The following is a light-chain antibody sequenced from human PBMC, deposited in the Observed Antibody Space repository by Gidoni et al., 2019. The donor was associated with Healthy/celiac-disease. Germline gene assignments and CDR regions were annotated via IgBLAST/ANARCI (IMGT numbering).Light chain of an antibody. Sequence: DFQMTQSPSSLSASVGDRVTITCRAIQSISSYLNWYQQKPGKAPKLLIYAASSLHSGVPSRFSGSRSGTDFTLTISSLQPEDFATYYCKQSYSTPITLGQGTRLEIK. CDR1: QSISSY. V-gene: IGKV1-39*01. J-gene: IGKJ5*01. CDR3: KQSYSTPIT. CDR2: AAS.